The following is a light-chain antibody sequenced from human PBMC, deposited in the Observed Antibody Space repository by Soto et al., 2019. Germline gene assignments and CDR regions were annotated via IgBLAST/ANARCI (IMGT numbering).Light chain of an antibody. J-gene: IGKJ3*01. CDR2: AAS. Sequence: DIQMTQSPFSLSASLGDRVTITCRARQSSSDYLNWYQQKPGKGPKLLIFAASSLQVGVPSRFSGSESGTDFTLTISSLQPEDFATYFCQQSHSAPFTFGPGATVDIK. CDR1: QSSSDY. CDR3: QQSHSAPFT. V-gene: IGKV1-39*01.